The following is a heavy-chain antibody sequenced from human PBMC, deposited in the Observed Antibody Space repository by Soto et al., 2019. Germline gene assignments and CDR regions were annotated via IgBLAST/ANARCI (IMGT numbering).Heavy chain of an antibody. V-gene: IGHV2-70*01. J-gene: IGHJ5*02. CDR3: ARLLKGGTSDWNQIDL. CDR2: TDDNDHK. CDR1: GFSLTSSGMS. Sequence: SGPTLVHPTQPLTLTCTFSGFSLTSSGMSVTWIRQPPGKALEWLALTDDNDHKYYNSSLRTRLTLSKDTYKNHVVLTMTNMDPVDTVMYFCARLLKGGTSDWNQIDLWGQGTLVTVSS. D-gene: IGHD1-1*01.